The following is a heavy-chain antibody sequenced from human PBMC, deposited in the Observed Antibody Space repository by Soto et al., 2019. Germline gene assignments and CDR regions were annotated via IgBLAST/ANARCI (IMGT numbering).Heavy chain of an antibody. J-gene: IGHJ4*02. V-gene: IGHV3-23*01. CDR2: IGASGGST. CDR3: AKRSDYFDD. Sequence: EVQLLESGGGLVQPGGSLRLSCAASGVTFSGYAMSWVRQAPGKGLEWVSSIGASGGSTYYADSVKGRFTISRDNSKNTLYLQMDRLRAEDTAVYFCAKRSDYFDDWGQGTLDTVSS. CDR1: GVTFSGYA.